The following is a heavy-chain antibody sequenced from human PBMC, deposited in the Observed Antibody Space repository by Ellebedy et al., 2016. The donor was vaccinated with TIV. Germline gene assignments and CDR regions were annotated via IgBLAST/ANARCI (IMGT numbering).Heavy chain of an antibody. Sequence: PGGSLRLSCVASGFTFDSYAMHWVRQAPGKGLEWVAVISHDGSSQYYADSVKGRFTVSRDNSKNTVYLHMNSLRAEDTAVYYCVRDSRVTTSYTYYGLDVWGQGTTVTVSS. CDR1: GFTFDSYA. CDR2: ISHDGSSQ. V-gene: IGHV3-30-3*01. CDR3: VRDSRVTTSYTYYGLDV. J-gene: IGHJ6*02. D-gene: IGHD4-17*01.